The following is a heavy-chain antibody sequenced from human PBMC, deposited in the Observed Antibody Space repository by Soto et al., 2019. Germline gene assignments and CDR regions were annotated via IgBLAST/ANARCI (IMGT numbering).Heavy chain of an antibody. CDR3: AKVPFGGLEVRESDY. CDR1: GFTFRDYA. Sequence: PGGSLRLSCAASGFTFRDYAMTWVRPAPRKGLEWVSTISDSSVTTYYAGSVKGRFTISRENSQNRLYQRMNILKVDDTAVYYCAKVPFGGLEVRESDYWGQGARVTVYS. V-gene: IGHV3-23*01. CDR2: ISDSSVTT. D-gene: IGHD3-9*01. J-gene: IGHJ4*02.